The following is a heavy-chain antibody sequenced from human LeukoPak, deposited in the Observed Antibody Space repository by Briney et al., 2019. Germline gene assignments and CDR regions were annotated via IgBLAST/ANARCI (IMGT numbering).Heavy chain of an antibody. CDR1: GYTFTGYY. D-gene: IGHD3-10*01. J-gene: IGHJ4*02. CDR2: INPNSGGT. CDR3: ARDRLAIYGSGSYNY. Sequence: ASVKVSCKASGYTFTGYYMHWVRQAPGQGLEWMGRINPNSGGTNYAQKFQGRVTMTRDTSISTAYMELSRLRSDGTAVYYCARDRLAIYGSGSYNYWGQGTLVTVSS. V-gene: IGHV1-2*06.